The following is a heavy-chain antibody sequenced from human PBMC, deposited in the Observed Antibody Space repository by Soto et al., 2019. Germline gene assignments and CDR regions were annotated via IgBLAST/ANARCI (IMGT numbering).Heavy chain of an antibody. J-gene: IGHJ6*02. CDR1: GYTFTSYG. V-gene: IGHV1-18*01. Sequence: ASVKVSCKASGYTFTSYGISWVRQAPGQGLEWMGWISAYNGNTIYAQKFQGRVTMTEDTSTDTAYMELSSLRSEDTAVYYCATDVEGGVAHMDVWGQGTTVTVSS. CDR3: ATDVEGGVAHMDV. D-gene: IGHD5-12*01. CDR2: ISAYNGNT.